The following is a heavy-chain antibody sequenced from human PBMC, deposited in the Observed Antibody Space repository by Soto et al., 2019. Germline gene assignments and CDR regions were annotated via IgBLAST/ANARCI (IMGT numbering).Heavy chain of an antibody. Sequence: GGSLRLSCAASGFTFSSYSMNWVRQAPGKGLEWVSYISSSSSTIYYADSVKGRFTISRDNAKNSLYLRMNSLRAEDTAVYYCARDRRSVTMISDYWGQGTLVTVSS. CDR3: ARDRRSVTMISDY. V-gene: IGHV3-48*01. CDR2: ISSSSSTI. CDR1: GFTFSSYS. J-gene: IGHJ4*02. D-gene: IGHD3-22*01.